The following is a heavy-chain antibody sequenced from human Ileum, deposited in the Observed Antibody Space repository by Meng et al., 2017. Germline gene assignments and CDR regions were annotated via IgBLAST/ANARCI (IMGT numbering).Heavy chain of an antibody. CDR1: GGSVSSAGYQ. CDR3: ARDHWGSLDY. Sequence: QVQLQGSGPGRVRPSETLSLICPVSGGSVSSAGYQWGWIRQPPGKGLEWIGYASTNYNPSLKSRVTISLDTSKNQFSLKLSSVTAADTAVYYCARDHWGSLDYWGQGILVTVSS. J-gene: IGHJ4*02. D-gene: IGHD7-27*01. CDR2: AST. V-gene: IGHV4-61*08.